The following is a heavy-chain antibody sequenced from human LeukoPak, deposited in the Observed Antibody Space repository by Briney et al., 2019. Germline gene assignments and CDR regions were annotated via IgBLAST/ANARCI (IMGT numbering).Heavy chain of an antibody. J-gene: IGHJ5*02. CDR1: GFTFSSYA. V-gene: IGHV3-23*01. D-gene: IGHD6-6*01. CDR3: AKDEGDYTSSSSSFNWFDP. Sequence: GGSLRLSCAASGFTFSSYAMSWVRQAPGKGLEWVSAISGSAGSTYYSDSVKGRFTISRDNSKNTLYLQINSLRAEDTAVYYCAKDEGDYTSSSSSFNWFDPWGQGTLVTVSS. CDR2: ISGSAGST.